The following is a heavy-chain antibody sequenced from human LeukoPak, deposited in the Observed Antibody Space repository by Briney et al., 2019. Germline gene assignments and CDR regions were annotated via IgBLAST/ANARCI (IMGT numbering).Heavy chain of an antibody. Sequence: GGSLRLSCAASGFTFNNYGMHWVRQAPGKGLEWVAVISYDGTKKYYAESLKGRLTISRDNSKNTLYLQMNSLRAEDTATYFCAKWMGSDYYIQYWGQGTLVTVSS. J-gene: IGHJ1*01. CDR2: ISYDGTKK. CDR3: AKWMGSDYYIQY. V-gene: IGHV3-30*18. D-gene: IGHD1-26*01. CDR1: GFTFNNYG.